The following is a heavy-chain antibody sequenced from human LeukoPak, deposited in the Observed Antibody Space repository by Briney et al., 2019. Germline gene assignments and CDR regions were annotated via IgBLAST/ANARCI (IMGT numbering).Heavy chain of an antibody. CDR2: ISTSIGNT. V-gene: IGHV1-18*01. D-gene: IGHD2-2*01. Sequence: GASVKVSCRASGYTFDSYGINWVRQAPGQGLEWMGWISTSIGNTNLAQNLQGRVSMTTDTSTNTVYMELRSLRSDDTAVYYCARAGCPDTSCTRTDNWFDPWGQGTLVTVSS. CDR1: GYTFDSYG. J-gene: IGHJ5*02. CDR3: ARAGCPDTSCTRTDNWFDP.